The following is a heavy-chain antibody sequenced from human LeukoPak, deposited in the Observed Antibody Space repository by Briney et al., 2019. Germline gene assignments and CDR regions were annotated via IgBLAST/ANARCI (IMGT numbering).Heavy chain of an antibody. J-gene: IGHJ4*02. Sequence: SETLSLTCTVSGGSISSSSYYWGWIRQPPGKGLEWIGSIYYSGSTYYNPSLKSRVTISVDTSKNQFSLKLSSVTAADTAVYYCARHSNVVALGYWGQGTLVTVSS. D-gene: IGHD2-15*01. CDR2: IYYSGST. CDR1: GGSISSSSYY. CDR3: ARHSNVVALGY. V-gene: IGHV4-39*01.